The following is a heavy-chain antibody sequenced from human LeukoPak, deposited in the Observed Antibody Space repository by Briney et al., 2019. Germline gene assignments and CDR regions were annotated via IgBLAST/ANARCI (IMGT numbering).Heavy chain of an antibody. D-gene: IGHD6-13*01. J-gene: IGHJ4*02. CDR1: GYTFTGYY. CDR3: ARDLPFGSRNAAAGAVRFY. Sequence: ASVKVSCKTSGYTFTGYYMHWVRQAPGQGLEWMGRVDPNSGGTNYAQRFQGRVTMTRDTSISTAYMELSRLRSDDTAVYYCARDLPFGSRNAAAGAVRFYWGQGTLVTVSS. CDR2: VDPNSGGT. V-gene: IGHV1-2*06.